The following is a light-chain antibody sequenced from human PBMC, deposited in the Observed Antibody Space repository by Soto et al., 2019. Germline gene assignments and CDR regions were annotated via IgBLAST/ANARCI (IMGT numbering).Light chain of an antibody. Sequence: EIVMTQSPATLSVSPGERGTLSCRASQSVSSNLAWYQQKPGQAPRLLSYGASTRATGIPARFSGSRSGTEFTLTISSLHSEEFAVYYCQQYNNWPWTFGQGTKVEIK. J-gene: IGKJ1*01. V-gene: IGKV3-15*01. CDR2: GAS. CDR3: QQYNNWPWT. CDR1: QSVSSN.